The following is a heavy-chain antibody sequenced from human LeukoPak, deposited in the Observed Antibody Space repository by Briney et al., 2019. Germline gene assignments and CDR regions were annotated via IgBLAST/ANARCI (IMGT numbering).Heavy chain of an antibody. V-gene: IGHV3-23*01. CDR2: ISGSGGST. Sequence: GGSLRLSCAASGFTFSSYAMSWVRQAPGKGLEWVSAISGSGGSTYYADSVKGRFTISRDNSKNTLYLQMNSLRSEDTAVYYCARRVGGIWSGYWAFDIWGQGILVTVSS. CDR3: ARRVGGIWSGYWAFDI. CDR1: GFTFSSYA. J-gene: IGHJ3*02. D-gene: IGHD3-3*01.